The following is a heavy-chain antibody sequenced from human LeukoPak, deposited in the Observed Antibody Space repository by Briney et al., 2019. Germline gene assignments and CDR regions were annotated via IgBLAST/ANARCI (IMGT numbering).Heavy chain of an antibody. CDR2: IYYSGGT. J-gene: IGHJ6*03. V-gene: IGHV4-59*01. D-gene: IGHD6-13*01. CDR1: GGSISPYY. Sequence: SETLSLTCTVSGGSISPYYWNWIRQPPGKELGWIGYIYYSGGTNYNASLTSRVTISVDTSQNQFSLRLSSVTAADTAVYYCARRAAAVGTYYMDVWGKGTTVTVSS. CDR3: ARRAAAVGTYYMDV.